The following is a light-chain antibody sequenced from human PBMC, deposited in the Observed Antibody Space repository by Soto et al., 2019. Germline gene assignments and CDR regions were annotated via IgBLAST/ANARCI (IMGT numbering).Light chain of an antibody. CDR2: ANN. CDR1: SSNIGNNY. V-gene: IGLV1-51*01. J-gene: IGLJ2*01. Sequence: QSVLTQPPSVSAAPGQKVTISCSGSSSNIGNNYVSWYQQLPGTAPKLLIYANNKRPSGIPDRFSGSKSGTSATLGITGLQTGDEADYYCGTWDSSLSAVDFGRGTKLTVL. CDR3: GTWDSSLSAVD.